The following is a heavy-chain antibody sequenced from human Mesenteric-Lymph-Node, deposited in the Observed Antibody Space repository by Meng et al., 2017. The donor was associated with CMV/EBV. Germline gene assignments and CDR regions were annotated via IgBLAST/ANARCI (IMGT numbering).Heavy chain of an antibody. D-gene: IGHD4-23*01. CDR3: ARLGVPSMVVRGTYGMDV. Sequence: ASVKVSCKASGYTFTSYGISWVRQAPGQGLEWMGWISAYNGNTDYAQKLQGRVTMTTDTSTSTAYMELRSLRSDDTAVYYCARLGVPSMVVRGTYGMDVWGQGTTVTVSS. CDR2: ISAYNGNT. J-gene: IGHJ6*02. V-gene: IGHV1-18*01. CDR1: GYTFTSYG.